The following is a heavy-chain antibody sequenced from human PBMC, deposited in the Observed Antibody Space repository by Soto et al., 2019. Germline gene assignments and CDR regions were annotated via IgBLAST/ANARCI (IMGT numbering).Heavy chain of an antibody. J-gene: IGHJ4*02. CDR1: GFTFSGSA. CDR3: TTRPSRNTWSQSITHPDY. Sequence: EVQLVESGGGLVQPGGSLKLSCAAAGFTFSGSALHWVRQASGRWLEWVDRLRSKPHKYPPDYASAVNGRFTFSRDDSQNTVYLQVDSLRPEYPALSFCTTRPSRNTWSQSITHPDYWGQGTLVTVSS. V-gene: IGHV3-73*02. D-gene: IGHD6-25*01. CDR2: LRSKPHKYPP.